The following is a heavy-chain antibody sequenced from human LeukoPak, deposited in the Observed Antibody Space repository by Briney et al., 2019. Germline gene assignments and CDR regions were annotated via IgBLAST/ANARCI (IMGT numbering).Heavy chain of an antibody. CDR1: GFTFSSYA. V-gene: IGHV3-30-3*01. J-gene: IGHJ4*02. CDR2: ISYDGSNK. Sequence: GRSLRLSCAASGFTFSSYAMHWVRQAPGKGLEWVAVISYDGSNKYYADSVKGRFTISRDNSKNTLYLQMNSLRAEDTAVYYCAKDGSITMVRGVNIDYWGQGTLVTVSS. D-gene: IGHD3-10*01. CDR3: AKDGSITMVRGVNIDY.